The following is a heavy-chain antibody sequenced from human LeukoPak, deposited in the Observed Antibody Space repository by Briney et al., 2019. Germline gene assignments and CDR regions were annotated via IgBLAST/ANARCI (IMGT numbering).Heavy chain of an antibody. CDR3: ARAGPRRDGYNVDS. Sequence: SETLPLTCTVSGGSISYYYWGWIWQPPGKGLEWIGYIYYSGNTDYNPSLKSRVTMSVDTSRNQFSLRLTSVTAADTAVYYCARAGPRRDGYNVDSWGQGTLVTVSS. J-gene: IGHJ4*02. V-gene: IGHV4-59*01. CDR1: GGSISYYY. CDR2: IYYSGNT. D-gene: IGHD5-24*01.